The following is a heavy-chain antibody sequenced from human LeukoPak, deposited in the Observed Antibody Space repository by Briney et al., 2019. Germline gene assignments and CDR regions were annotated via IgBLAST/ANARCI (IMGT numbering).Heavy chain of an antibody. Sequence: PSETLSLTCTVSGGSISSSSYYWGWIRQPPGKGLEWIGSIYYSGSTYYNPSLKSRVTISVDTSKNQFSLKLSSVTAADTAVYYCARDMSSGWYIDYYYYYGMDVWGQGTTVTVSS. D-gene: IGHD6-19*01. CDR3: ARDMSSGWYIDYYYYYGMDV. CDR1: GGSISSSSYY. CDR2: IYYSGST. V-gene: IGHV4-39*07. J-gene: IGHJ6*02.